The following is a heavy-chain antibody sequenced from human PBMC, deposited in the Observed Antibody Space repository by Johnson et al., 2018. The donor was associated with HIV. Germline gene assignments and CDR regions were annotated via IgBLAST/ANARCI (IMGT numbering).Heavy chain of an antibody. CDR2: ISYAGKNK. V-gene: IGHV3-30*04. Sequence: QMQLVESGGGVVQPGRSLRLSCAASGFTFSSYTMHWVRQAPGKGPEWVAVISYAGKNKDYADPVKGRFTLSRDNSKTTLYLQLSSLRTEGTAGFYCARGGVVHDAFDMWGQGTMVTVSS. CDR3: ARGGVVHDAFDM. CDR1: GFTFSSYT. D-gene: IGHD2-2*01. J-gene: IGHJ3*02.